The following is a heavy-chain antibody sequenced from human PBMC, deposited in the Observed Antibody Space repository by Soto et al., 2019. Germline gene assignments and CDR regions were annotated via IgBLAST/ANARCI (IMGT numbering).Heavy chain of an antibody. D-gene: IGHD4-17*01. Sequence: GGSLRLSCAASGFTFSSYSFHWVRQAPGKGLEWVSYISTSSTNIYYSDSVKGRFIISRDSVKNSLFLQMNSLRAEDTAVYYRATSTSTAPGYWGQGTLVTVSS. J-gene: IGHJ4*02. CDR3: ATSTSTAPGY. CDR2: ISTSSTNI. CDR1: GFTFSSYS. V-gene: IGHV3-48*01.